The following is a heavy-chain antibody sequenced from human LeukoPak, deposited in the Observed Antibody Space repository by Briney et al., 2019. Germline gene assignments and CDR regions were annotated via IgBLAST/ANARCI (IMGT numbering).Heavy chain of an antibody. CDR3: ARDHYYDSSGYDY. CDR1: GFTFSSYG. CDR2: IWYDGSNK. Sequence: PGGSLRLSCAASGFTFSSYGVHWVRQAPGKGLEWVAVIWYDGSNKYYADSVKGRFTISRDNSKNTLYLQMNSLRAEDTAVYYCARDHYYDSSGYDYWGQGTLVTVSS. V-gene: IGHV3-33*01. D-gene: IGHD3-22*01. J-gene: IGHJ4*02.